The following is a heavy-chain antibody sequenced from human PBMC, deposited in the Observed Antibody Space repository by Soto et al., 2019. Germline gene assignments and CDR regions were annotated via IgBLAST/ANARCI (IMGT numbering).Heavy chain of an antibody. CDR1: GFTFSSYG. V-gene: IGHV3-30*18. CDR2: ISYDGSNK. Sequence: TVGSLRLSCAASGFTFSSYGMHWVRQAPGKGLEWVAVISYDGSNKYYADSVKGRFTISRDNSKNTLYLQMNSLRAEDTAVYYCAKGVNYYDSSGYYPDWYYYYGMDVWGQGTTVTVSS. D-gene: IGHD3-22*01. CDR3: AKGVNYYDSSGYYPDWYYYYGMDV. J-gene: IGHJ6*02.